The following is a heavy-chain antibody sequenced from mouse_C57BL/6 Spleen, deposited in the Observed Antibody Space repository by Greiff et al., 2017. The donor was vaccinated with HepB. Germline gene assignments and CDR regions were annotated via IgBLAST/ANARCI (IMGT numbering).Heavy chain of an antibody. CDR3: ARGDLYWYFDV. J-gene: IGHJ1*03. V-gene: IGHV3-6*01. CDR2: ISYDGSN. CDR1: GYSITSGYY. Sequence: DVKLQESGPGLVKPSQSLSLTCSVTGYSITSGYYWNWIRQFPGNKLEWMGYISYDGSNNYNPSLKNRISITRDTSKNQFFLKLNSVTTEDTATYYCARGDLYWYFDVWGTGTTVTVSS.